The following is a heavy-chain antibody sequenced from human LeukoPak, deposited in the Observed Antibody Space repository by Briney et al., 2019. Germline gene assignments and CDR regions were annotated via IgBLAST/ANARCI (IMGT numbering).Heavy chain of an antibody. V-gene: IGHV4-39*01. CDR3: ASIPSLSDYYYGMDV. D-gene: IGHD2-2*01. J-gene: IGHJ6*02. Sequence: SETLSLTCTVSGGSISSGSYYWGWIRQPPGKGLEWIGSIYYSGSTYYNPSLKSRVTISVDTSKNQFSLKLSSVTAADTAVYYCASIPSLSDYYYGMDVWGQGTTVTVSS. CDR2: IYYSGST. CDR1: GGSISSGSYY.